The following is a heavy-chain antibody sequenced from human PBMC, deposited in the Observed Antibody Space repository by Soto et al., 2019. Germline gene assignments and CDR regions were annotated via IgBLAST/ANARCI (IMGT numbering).Heavy chain of an antibody. V-gene: IGHV4-39*01. Sequence: SETLSLTCTVSGGSISSSRYYWGWIRQPPGKGLEWIGSIYYSGSTYYNPSLKSRVTISVDTSKNQFSLKLSSVTAADTAVYYCARHQANFSPVPRNYGSGSAWGYYGMDVWGQGTTVTVSS. CDR3: ARHQANFSPVPRNYGSGSAWGYYGMDV. CDR2: IYYSGST. D-gene: IGHD3-10*01. J-gene: IGHJ6*02. CDR1: GGSISSSRYY.